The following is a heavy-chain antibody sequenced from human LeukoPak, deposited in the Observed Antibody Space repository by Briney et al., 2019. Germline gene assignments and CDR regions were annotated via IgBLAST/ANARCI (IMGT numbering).Heavy chain of an antibody. CDR2: IYHSGST. CDR1: GYSISSGYY. Sequence: TLSLTCTVSGYSISSGYYWGWIRQPPGKGLEWIGSIYHSGSTYYNPSLKSRVTISVDTSKNQFSLKLSSVTAADTAVYYCARTYYDVLSGYYSGGGPFDYWGQGTLVTVSS. J-gene: IGHJ4*02. V-gene: IGHV4-38-2*02. CDR3: ARTYYDVLSGYYSGGGPFDY. D-gene: IGHD3-3*01.